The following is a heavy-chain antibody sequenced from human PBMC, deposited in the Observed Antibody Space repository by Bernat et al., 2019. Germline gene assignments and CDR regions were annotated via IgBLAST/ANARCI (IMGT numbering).Heavy chain of an antibody. CDR3: AKDYRLVRRGVIILYYFDY. CDR1: GFTFSSYA. D-gene: IGHD3-10*01. V-gene: IGHV3-23*01. CDR2: ISGSGGST. J-gene: IGHJ4*02. Sequence: EVQLLESGGGLVQPGGSLRLSCAASGFTFSSYAMSWVRQAPGKGLEWVSAISGSGGSTYYAASVKGRFTISGGNSKNTLYLQMNSLRAEDTAVYYCAKDYRLVRRGVIILYYFDYWGQGTLVTVSS.